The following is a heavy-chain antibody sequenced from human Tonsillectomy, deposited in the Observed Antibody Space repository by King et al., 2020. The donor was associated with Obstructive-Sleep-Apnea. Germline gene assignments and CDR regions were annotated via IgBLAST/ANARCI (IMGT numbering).Heavy chain of an antibody. D-gene: IGHD6-13*01. Sequence: VQLVQSGAEVKKPGASVRGSCKTSGYTFTNYDVNWVRQAAGQGLEWMGWMNPGRCENGLDQEFRGRLTLTRDTSITTAYMEPSDLGSEDTAVYFCARSQIFSSSWSDPWGQGTLVTVSS. CDR1: GYTFTNYD. J-gene: IGHJ5*02. CDR3: ARSQIFSSSWSDP. CDR2: MNPGRCEN. V-gene: IGHV1-8*01.